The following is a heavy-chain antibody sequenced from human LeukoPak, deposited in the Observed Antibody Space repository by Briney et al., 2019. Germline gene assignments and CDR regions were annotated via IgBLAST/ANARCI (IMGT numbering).Heavy chain of an antibody. V-gene: IGHV3-23*01. CDR1: GFTFSSYA. D-gene: IGHD2-15*01. J-gene: IGHJ3*02. CDR2: ISGSGGST. CDR3: ARPRLEYCSGGSCFDAFDI. Sequence: GGSLRLSCAASGFTFSSYAMSWVRQAPGKGLEWVSAISGSGGSTYYAASVKGRFTISRDNSKNTLFLQMNSLTAEDTAIYSCARPRLEYCSGGSCFDAFDIWGQGTMVTVSS.